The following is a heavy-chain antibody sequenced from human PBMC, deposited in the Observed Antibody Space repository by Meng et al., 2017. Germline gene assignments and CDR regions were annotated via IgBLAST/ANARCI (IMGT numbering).Heavy chain of an antibody. CDR3: ARGLRAVYYCGMDV. CDR1: GYTFTSYG. J-gene: IGHJ6*02. CDR2: ISTYNGNT. Sequence: ASVKVSCKASGYTFTSYGISWVRQAPGQGLEWMGWISTYNGNTNYAQKLQGRVTMTTDTSTRTAYMVLRGLRSDDTAVYYCARGLRAVYYCGMDVWGQGTTVTVSS. V-gene: IGHV1-18*01.